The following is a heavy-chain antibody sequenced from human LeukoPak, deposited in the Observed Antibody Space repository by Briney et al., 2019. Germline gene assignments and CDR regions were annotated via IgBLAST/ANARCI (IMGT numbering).Heavy chain of an antibody. CDR1: GFTFSDYY. V-gene: IGHV3-11*01. J-gene: IGHJ4*02. D-gene: IGHD3-22*01. CDR3: ARDLGDYYDSSGYHSFFDY. Sequence: GGSLRLSCAASGFTFSDYYMSWIRQAPRKGLEWVSYISSSGSTIYYADSVKGRFTISRDNAKNSLYLQMNSLRAEDTAVYYCARDLGDYYDSSGYHSFFDYWGQGTLVTVSS. CDR2: ISSSGSTI.